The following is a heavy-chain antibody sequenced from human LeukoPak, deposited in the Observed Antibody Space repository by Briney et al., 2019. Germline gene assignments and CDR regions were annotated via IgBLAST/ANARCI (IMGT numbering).Heavy chain of an antibody. J-gene: IGHJ4*02. Sequence: GGSLRLSCAASGFTVSSNYMSWVRQAPGKGLEWVSVIYSGGSTYYADSVKGRFAISRDNSKNTLYLQMNSLRAEDTAVYYCAKPYSGSYYAYYFDYWGQGTLVTVSS. D-gene: IGHD1-26*01. CDR2: IYSGGST. CDR1: GFTVSSNY. CDR3: AKPYSGSYYAYYFDY. V-gene: IGHV3-53*01.